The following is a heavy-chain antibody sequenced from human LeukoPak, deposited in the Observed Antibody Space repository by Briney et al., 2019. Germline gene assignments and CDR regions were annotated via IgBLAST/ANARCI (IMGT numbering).Heavy chain of an antibody. D-gene: IGHD5-12*01. CDR2: ISGSGGST. V-gene: IGHV3-23*01. CDR1: GFTFSSYA. Sequence: PGGSLRLSCAASGFTFSSYAMSWVRQAPGKGLEWVSAISGSGGSTYYADSVKGRFTISRDNSKNTLYLQMNSLRAEDTAVYYCAKADIVATVRKMHFDYWGQGTLVTVSS. J-gene: IGHJ4*02. CDR3: AKADIVATVRKMHFDY.